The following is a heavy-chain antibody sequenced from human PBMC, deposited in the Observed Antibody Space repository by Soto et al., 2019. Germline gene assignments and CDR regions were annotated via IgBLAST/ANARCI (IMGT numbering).Heavy chain of an antibody. D-gene: IGHD6-6*01. Sequence: ASVKVSCKASGYTFTSYAMHWVRQAPGQRLEWMGWINAGNGNTKYSQKLQGRVTMTTDTSTSTAYMELRSLRSDDTAVYYCARGAPIAARYADYWGQGTLVTVSS. CDR2: INAGNGNT. CDR3: ARGAPIAARYADY. V-gene: IGHV1-3*01. CDR1: GYTFTSYA. J-gene: IGHJ4*02.